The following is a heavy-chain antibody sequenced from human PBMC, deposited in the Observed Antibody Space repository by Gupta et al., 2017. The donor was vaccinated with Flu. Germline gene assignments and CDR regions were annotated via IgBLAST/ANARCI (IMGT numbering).Heavy chain of an antibody. V-gene: IGHV5-51*04. CDR2: IYPGDSDT. CDR1: GYKFAGYW. CDR3: ARPHDYTNYGADY. J-gene: IGHJ4*02. Sequence: EVQLVQSETEVKKPGESLRISCKASGYKFAGYWIGWVRQMPGKGLEWMGVIYPGDSDTRYSPSFQGQVTISADWPISTTYLQWTSLKASDTAMYYCARPHDYTNYGADYWGQGTLVTVSS. D-gene: IGHD4-11*01.